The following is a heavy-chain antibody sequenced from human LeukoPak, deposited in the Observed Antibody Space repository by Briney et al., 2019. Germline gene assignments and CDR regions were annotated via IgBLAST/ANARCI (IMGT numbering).Heavy chain of an antibody. CDR1: GGTFSSYA. V-gene: IGHV1-69*05. D-gene: IGHD3-22*01. Sequence: SVKVSCKASGGTFSSYAISWVRQAPGQGLEWMGGIIPIFGTANYAQKFQGRVTITTDESTSIAYMELSSLRSEDTAVYYCARVNLDRDSSGFAFDYWGQGTLVTVSS. CDR2: IIPIFGTA. CDR3: ARVNLDRDSSGFAFDY. J-gene: IGHJ4*02.